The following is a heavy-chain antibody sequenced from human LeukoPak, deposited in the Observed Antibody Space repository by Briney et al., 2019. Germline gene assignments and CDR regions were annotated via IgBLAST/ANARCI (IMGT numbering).Heavy chain of an antibody. D-gene: IGHD5-18*01. CDR3: AKGTGGYSYCYPFDY. CDR1: GFTFDDYA. J-gene: IGHJ4*02. V-gene: IGHV3-9*01. Sequence: GGSLRLSCAASGFTFDDYAMHWVRQAPGKGLEWVSGISWNSGSIGYADSVKGRFTISRDNAKNSLYLQMNSLRAEDTALYYCAKGTGGYSYCYPFDYWGQGTLVTVSS. CDR2: ISWNSGSI.